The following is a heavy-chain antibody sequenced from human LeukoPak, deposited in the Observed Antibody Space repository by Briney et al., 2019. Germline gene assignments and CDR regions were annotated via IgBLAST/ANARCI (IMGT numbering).Heavy chain of an antibody. CDR2: IYYSGST. CDR3: AREGHRSSWYPPFDY. J-gene: IGHJ4*02. D-gene: IGHD6-13*01. Sequence: SETLSLTCTVSGGSISSSSSYWGWIRQPPGKGLERYGGIYYSGSTYYNPSLKSRVTISVDTSKNQFSPKLSSVTAADTAVYYCAREGHRSSWYPPFDYWGQGTLVTVSS. CDR1: GGSISSSSSY. V-gene: IGHV4-39*02.